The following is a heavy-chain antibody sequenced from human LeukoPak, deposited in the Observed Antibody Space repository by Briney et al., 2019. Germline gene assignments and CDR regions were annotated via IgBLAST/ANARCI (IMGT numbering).Heavy chain of an antibody. CDR1: GGTFSSYA. V-gene: IGHV1-69*13. CDR3: ARSDYAILTGYRSYYYYMAV. CDR2: SIPIFGTA. D-gene: IGHD3-9*01. Sequence: ASVTVSCKASGGTFSSYAISWVRQAPGQGVEWMGGSIPIFGTANYAQKFQGRVTITADESTSTAYMELSSLRSEDTAVYHCARSDYAILTGYRSYYYYMAVWSKGTTVTVYS. J-gene: IGHJ6*03.